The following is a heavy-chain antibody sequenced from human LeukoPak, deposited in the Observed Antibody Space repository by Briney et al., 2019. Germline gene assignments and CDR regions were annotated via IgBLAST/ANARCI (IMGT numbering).Heavy chain of an antibody. D-gene: IGHD2-2*01. CDR2: ISADNSNT. CDR1: GYTFIRYG. CDR3: ARERGYCSSTSCYAVEDY. J-gene: IGHJ4*02. Sequence: GASVKVSCKASGYTFIRYGITWVRQAPGQGLEWMGCISADNSNTNYAQNLQGRVTMTTDTSTSTAYMELRSLRSEDTAVYYCARERGYCSSTSCYAVEDYWGQGTLVTVSS. V-gene: IGHV1-18*01.